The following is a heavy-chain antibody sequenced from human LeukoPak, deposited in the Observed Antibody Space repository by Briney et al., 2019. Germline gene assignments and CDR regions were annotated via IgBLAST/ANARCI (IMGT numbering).Heavy chain of an antibody. CDR3: ATLGALVVITHWYFDL. CDR1: GFTFSDYY. CDR2: ISSSGSTI. Sequence: GGSLRLSCAASGFTFSDYYMSWIRQAPGKGLEWVSYISSSGSTIYYADSVKGRFTISRDNAKNSLYLQMNSLRAEDTAVYYCATLGALVVITHWYFDLWGRGTLVTVSS. J-gene: IGHJ2*01. D-gene: IGHD3-22*01. V-gene: IGHV3-11*04.